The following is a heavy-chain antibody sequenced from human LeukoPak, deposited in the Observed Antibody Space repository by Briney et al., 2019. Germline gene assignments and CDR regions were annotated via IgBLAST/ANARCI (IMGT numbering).Heavy chain of an antibody. J-gene: IGHJ4*02. CDR2: IKQDGSEK. CDR1: GFTFSSYW. V-gene: IGHV3-7*03. Sequence: PGGSLRLSCAASGFTFSSYWMSWVRQAPGKGLEWVANIKQDGSEKYYADSVKGRFTISRDNSKNTLYLQMNSLRAEDAAIYYCAKGRTGFSYGYGIDYWGQGTLVTVSS. D-gene: IGHD5-18*01. CDR3: AKGRTGFSYGYGIDY.